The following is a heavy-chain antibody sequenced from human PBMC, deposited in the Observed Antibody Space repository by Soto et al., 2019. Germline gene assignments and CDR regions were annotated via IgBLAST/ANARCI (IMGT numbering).Heavy chain of an antibody. D-gene: IGHD3-22*01. V-gene: IGHV3-7*05. J-gene: IGHJ4*02. CDR1: GFTFSSYW. CDR2: IKQDGSDK. Sequence: GGFMRLSCAAAGFTFSSYWMSWVRQAPGKGLEWVANIKQDGSDKYYVDSVKGRFTISRDNSKNTLYLQMNSLRAEDTAVYYCAKVDYYDSSGSPCFDYWGQGTLVTVSS. CDR3: AKVDYYDSSGSPCFDY.